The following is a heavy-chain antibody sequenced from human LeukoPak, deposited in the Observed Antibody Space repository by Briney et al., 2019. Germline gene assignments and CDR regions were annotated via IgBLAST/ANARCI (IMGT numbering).Heavy chain of an antibody. D-gene: IGHD5-18*01. CDR2: ISGGSDGT. Sequence: GGSLRLSCAASGFTFINYAMSWVRQAPGMGLERVSGISGGSDGTYYADSVKGRFTISRDNSKNTLYLQMNSLRAEDTAIYYCAKGSSGYIYGDYWGQGTLVTVSS. CDR3: AKGSSGYIYGDY. CDR1: GFTFINYA. J-gene: IGHJ4*02. V-gene: IGHV3-23*01.